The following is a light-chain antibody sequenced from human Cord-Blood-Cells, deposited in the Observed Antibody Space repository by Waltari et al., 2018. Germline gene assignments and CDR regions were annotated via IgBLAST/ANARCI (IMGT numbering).Light chain of an antibody. V-gene: IGLV5-45*01. CDR1: RGLNVGTYS. CDR3: MIWHSSAVV. Sequence: QAVLTQPASLPASPGASASLTCTLRRGLNVGTYSIYWYHQKPGSPPQYLLRYKSDSDKQQGSGVPSRFSGSKDASANAGILLISGLQSEDEADYYCMIWHSSAVVFGGGTKLTVL. CDR2: YKSDSDK. J-gene: IGLJ2*01.